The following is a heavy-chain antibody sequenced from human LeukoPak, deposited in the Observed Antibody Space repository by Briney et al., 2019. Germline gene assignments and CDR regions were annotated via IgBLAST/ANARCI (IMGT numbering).Heavy chain of an antibody. Sequence: PSETLSLTCSVSGGSVSSGPYYWSWIRQPPGKGLQWIGYIYFTGSTNYNPSLKSRVTISADTSKNQFSLRLSSVTATDTALYYCARRKLASDAFDIWGQGTLVSVSS. CDR3: ARRKLASDAFDI. CDR2: IYFTGST. J-gene: IGHJ3*02. V-gene: IGHV4-61*01. D-gene: IGHD1-1*01. CDR1: GGSVSSGPYY.